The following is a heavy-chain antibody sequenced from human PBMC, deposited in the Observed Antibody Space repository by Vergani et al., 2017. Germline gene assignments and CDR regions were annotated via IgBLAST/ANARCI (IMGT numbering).Heavy chain of an antibody. Sequence: QVQLVESGGGVVQPGRSLRLSCAASGFTFNQYGMHWVRQAPGKGLEWVAVTWYDGNNKQYADSVKGRFTISRDNSKSTMYLQMNSLRDEDTGVYYCARDSDYDFWSGPNKGAFDIWGQGTMVTVSS. V-gene: IGHV3-33*01. D-gene: IGHD3-3*01. CDR2: TWYDGNNK. CDR1: GFTFNQYG. CDR3: ARDSDYDFWSGPNKGAFDI. J-gene: IGHJ3*02.